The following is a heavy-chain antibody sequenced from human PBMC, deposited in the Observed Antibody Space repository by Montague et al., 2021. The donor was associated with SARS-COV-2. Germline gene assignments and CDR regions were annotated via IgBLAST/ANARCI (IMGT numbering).Heavy chain of an antibody. CDR2: IDWDEDQ. CDR3: PRSYGGYRDCYFDY. V-gene: IGHV2-70*01. D-gene: IGHD4-17*01. J-gene: IGHJ2*01. CDR1: GFSLNTSGLC. Sequence: PALVKPTQTLTLTCTFSGFSLNTSGLCVSWIRQPPGKALKWLALIDWDEDQYYSTSLKTRLTISKDTSKNQVVLTMTNMDPIDTATYYCPRSYGGYRDCYFDYWSRGSLVTVSS.